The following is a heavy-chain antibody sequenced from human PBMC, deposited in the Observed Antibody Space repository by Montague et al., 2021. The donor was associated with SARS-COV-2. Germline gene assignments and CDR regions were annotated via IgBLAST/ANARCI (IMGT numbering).Heavy chain of an antibody. Sequence: SETLSLTCTVSGGSISSYYWSWIRQSPGKGLEWIGYIYYSGSTNYNPSLKSRVTVSIDTSKNQLSLELSSVTAADMAVYYCASPGGYCTGGSCYYVYWGQGTLVTVSS. D-gene: IGHD2-15*01. CDR2: IYYSGST. J-gene: IGHJ4*02. CDR1: GGSISSYY. CDR3: ASPGGYCTGGSCYYVY. V-gene: IGHV4-59*01.